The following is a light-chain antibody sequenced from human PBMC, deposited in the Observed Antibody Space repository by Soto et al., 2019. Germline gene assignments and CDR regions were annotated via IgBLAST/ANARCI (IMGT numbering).Light chain of an antibody. CDR2: DVS. CDR3: NSYTSSSTYV. CDR1: TSDVGGYNY. V-gene: IGLV2-14*01. Sequence: QSALTQPASVSGSPGQSITISCTGTTSDVGGYNYVSWYQQHPGRVPKLMIYDVSNRPSGVSNRFSGSKSGNTASLTISGLQAEDEADYYCNSYTSSSTYVFGTGTKVTV. J-gene: IGLJ1*01.